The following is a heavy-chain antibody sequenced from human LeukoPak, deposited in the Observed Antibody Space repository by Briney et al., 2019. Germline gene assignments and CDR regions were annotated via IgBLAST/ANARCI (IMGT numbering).Heavy chain of an antibody. CDR2: IYNSGRS. J-gene: IGHJ5*02. D-gene: IGHD2-8*02. CDR3: AGGSGASWFDP. Sequence: SETLSLTCSVSGGSISSGYWSWIRQPPGRGLEWIAYIYNSGRSNYNPSLKSRVTISLDTSKNQFSLKLSSVTAADTAVYYCAGGSGASWFDPWGQGTLVTVSS. CDR1: GGSISSGY. V-gene: IGHV4-59*01.